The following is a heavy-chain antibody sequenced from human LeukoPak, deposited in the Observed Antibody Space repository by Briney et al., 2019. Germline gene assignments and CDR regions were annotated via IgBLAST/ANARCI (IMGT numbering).Heavy chain of an antibody. J-gene: IGHJ5*02. CDR3: ARENPYVS. V-gene: IGHV3-7*01. CDR1: GFTFSRYW. D-gene: IGHD1-14*01. Sequence: PGGSLRLSCAASGFTFSRYWMSWVRQAPGKGLEWVANIKQDGSEKFYVDSVKGRFTISRDNAKNSLYLEMSSLRVEDTGVYYCARENPYVSWGQGTLVTVSS. CDR2: IKQDGSEK.